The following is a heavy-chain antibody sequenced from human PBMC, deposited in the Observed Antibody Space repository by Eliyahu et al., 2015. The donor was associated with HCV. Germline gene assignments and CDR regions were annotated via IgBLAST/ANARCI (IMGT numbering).Heavy chain of an antibody. CDR1: GYSISSGYY. J-gene: IGHJ4*02. Sequence: QVQLQESGPGLVKPSETLSLTCTVSGYSISSGYYWGWIRQPPGKGLEWVGSIYHSGSTYYNPSLKSRVTISVDTSKNQFSLKLSSVTAADTAVYYCATIGNYGSDYWGQGTLVTVSS. D-gene: IGHD3-10*01. CDR2: IYHSGST. CDR3: ATIGNYGSDY. V-gene: IGHV4-38-2*02.